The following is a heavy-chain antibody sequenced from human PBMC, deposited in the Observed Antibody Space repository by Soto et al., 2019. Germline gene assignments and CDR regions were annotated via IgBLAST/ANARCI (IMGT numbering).Heavy chain of an antibody. V-gene: IGHV3-23*01. Sequence: PGGSLRLSCAASGFTFSSYAMSWVRQAPGKELEWVSAICGRGGSTYYADSVKGRFTISRDNSKNTLYLQMNSLRAEDTAVYYCPRERVEGDYYYYYMDVWGKETTVTVSS. CDR2: ICGRGGST. J-gene: IGHJ6*03. CDR3: PRERVEGDYYYYYMDV. D-gene: IGHD3-3*01. CDR1: GFTFSSYA.